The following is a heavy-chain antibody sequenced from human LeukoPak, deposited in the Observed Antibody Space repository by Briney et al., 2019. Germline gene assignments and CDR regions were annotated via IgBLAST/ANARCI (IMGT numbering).Heavy chain of an antibody. J-gene: IGHJ3*02. V-gene: IGHV3-20*04. CDR1: GFTFDDYG. Sequence: PGGSLRLSCAASGFTFDDYGMSWVRQAPGKGLEWVSGINWNGGSTGYADSVKGRFTISRGNAKNSLYLQMNSLRAEDTALYYCARDYGGTGGDAFDTWGQGTMVTVSS. CDR2: INWNGGST. D-gene: IGHD4/OR15-4a*01. CDR3: ARDYGGTGGDAFDT.